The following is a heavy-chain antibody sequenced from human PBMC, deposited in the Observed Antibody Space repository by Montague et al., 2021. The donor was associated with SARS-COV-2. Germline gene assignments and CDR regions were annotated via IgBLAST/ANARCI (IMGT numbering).Heavy chain of an antibody. Sequence: SETLSLTCSVSGGSINNYYWCWVRQSPGKGLEWIGYIYYSGSVTTSYNPSLKSRVSISVDTSENQFSLKLTSVTAADTAVYYCARRGGGEVFARFMYWYFDVWGRGSLVTVSS. CDR3: ARRGGGEVFARFMYWYFDV. J-gene: IGHJ2*01. D-gene: IGHD2-21*01. V-gene: IGHV4-59*13. CDR1: GGSINNYY. CDR2: IYYSGSVTT.